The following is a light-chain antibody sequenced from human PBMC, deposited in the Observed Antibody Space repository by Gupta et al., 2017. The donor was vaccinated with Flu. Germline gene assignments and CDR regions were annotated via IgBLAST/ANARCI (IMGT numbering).Light chain of an antibody. CDR3: GSYGAVGV. V-gene: IGLV2-14*01. CDR2: ECR. Sequence: GQSIAISCTGTNSGIGAYSYVTRDQQHPDKRPKLMIYECRKRPSGVSTRCSGSKSGNTASLTVAGRQAEDEDDYYGGSYGAVGVFGGGTKMTVL. CDR1: NSGIGAYSY. J-gene: IGLJ2*01.